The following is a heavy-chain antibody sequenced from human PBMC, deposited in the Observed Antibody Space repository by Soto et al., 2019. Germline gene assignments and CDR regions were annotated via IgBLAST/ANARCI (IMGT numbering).Heavy chain of an antibody. CDR1: GGSISSGDYY. V-gene: IGHV4-30-4*01. D-gene: IGHD6-19*01. J-gene: IGHJ5*02. CDR2: IYYSGST. CDR3: ARGYLIAVAGKGWFDP. Sequence: TLSLTCTVSGGSISSGDYYWSWIRQPPGKGLEWIGYIYYSGSTYYNPSLKSRVTISVDTSKNQFSLKLSSVTAADTAVYYCARGYLIAVAGKGWFDPWGQGTLVTAPQ.